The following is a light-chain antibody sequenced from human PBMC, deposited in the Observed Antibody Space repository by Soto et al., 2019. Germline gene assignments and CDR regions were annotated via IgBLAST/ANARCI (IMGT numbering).Light chain of an antibody. CDR1: QGISSY. J-gene: IGKJ5*01. V-gene: IGKV1-9*01. CDR3: QQRNSYPIT. Sequence: DIQLTQSPSFLSASVGDRVTITCRASQGISSYLAWYQQKPGKAPNLLIHTASTLQSGVPSRFSGSGSGTEFTLTISSLQPEDFATYYSQQRNSYPITFGQGTRLEIK. CDR2: TAS.